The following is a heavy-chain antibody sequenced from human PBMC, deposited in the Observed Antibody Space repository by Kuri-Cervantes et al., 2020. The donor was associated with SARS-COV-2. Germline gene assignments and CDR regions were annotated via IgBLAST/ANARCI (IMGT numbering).Heavy chain of an antibody. CDR3: AKAGGIEIPAATNWFDP. V-gene: IGHV3-23*01. CDR2: IGGSGGNT. D-gene: IGHD2-2*01. Sequence: GESLKISCAVSGFPFSDYAMSWVHQAPGKGLEWVSGIGGSGGNTYYADSVKGRFTISRDNSKNTLYLQMTSLSAGDTAIYYCAKAGGIEIPAATNWFDPWGQGTLVTVSS. J-gene: IGHJ5*02. CDR1: GFPFSDYA.